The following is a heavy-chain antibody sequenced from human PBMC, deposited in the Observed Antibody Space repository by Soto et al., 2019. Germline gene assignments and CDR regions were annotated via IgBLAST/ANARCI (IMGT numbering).Heavy chain of an antibody. CDR3: ARDLDPLAATGRFDY. CDR1: GFTVSSNY. D-gene: IGHD2-15*01. Sequence: GGSLRLSCAASGFTVSSNYMSWVRQAPGKGLEWVSVIYSGGSTYYADSVKGRFTISRDNSKNTLYLQMNSLRAEDTAVYYCARDLDPLAATGRFDYWGQGTLVTVSS. J-gene: IGHJ4*02. CDR2: IYSGGST. V-gene: IGHV3-66*01.